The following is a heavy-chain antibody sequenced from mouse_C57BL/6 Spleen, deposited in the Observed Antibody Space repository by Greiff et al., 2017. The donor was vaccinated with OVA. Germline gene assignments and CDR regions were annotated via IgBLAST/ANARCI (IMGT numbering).Heavy chain of an antibody. D-gene: IGHD1-1*01. CDR2: ISYDGSN. V-gene: IGHV3-6*01. CDR1: GYSITSGYY. Sequence: ESGPGLVKPSQSLSLTCSVTGYSITSGYYWNWIRQFPGNKLEWMGYISYDGSNNYNPSLKNRIPITLDTSKNQFFLKLHSFTTEDTATYCCARVYGSSYWFAYWGQGTLVTVSA. J-gene: IGHJ3*01. CDR3: ARVYGSSYWFAY.